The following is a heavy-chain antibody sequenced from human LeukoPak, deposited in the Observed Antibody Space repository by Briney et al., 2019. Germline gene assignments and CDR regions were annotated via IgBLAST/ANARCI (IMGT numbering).Heavy chain of an antibody. CDR3: VAVPRVYYYGMDV. CDR2: INHSGST. Sequence: WEALSLTCAGFGVSFSGYYWSWIRQPPGEGLEWIGEINHSGSTNYNPSLKSRVTISVDTSKNQFSLKLSSVTAADTAVYYCVAVPRVYYYGMDVWGQGTTVTVSS. CDR1: GVSFSGYY. J-gene: IGHJ6*02. D-gene: IGHD2-2*01. V-gene: IGHV4-34*01.